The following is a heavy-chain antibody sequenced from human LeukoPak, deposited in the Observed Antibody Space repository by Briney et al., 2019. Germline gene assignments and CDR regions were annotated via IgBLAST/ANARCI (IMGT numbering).Heavy chain of an antibody. J-gene: IGHJ3*02. V-gene: IGHV4-59*08. Sequence: SEPLSLTCTVSGGSISSYYWSWIRQPPGKGLEWIGYIYYSGSTNYNPSLKSRVTISVDTSKNQFSLKLSSVTAADTAVYYCASQHIVVVTAPFDIWGQGTMVTVSS. CDR2: IYYSGST. D-gene: IGHD2-21*02. CDR3: ASQHIVVVTAPFDI. CDR1: GGSISSYY.